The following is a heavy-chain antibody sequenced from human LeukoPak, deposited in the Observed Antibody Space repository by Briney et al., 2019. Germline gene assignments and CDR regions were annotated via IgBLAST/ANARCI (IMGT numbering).Heavy chain of an antibody. J-gene: IGHJ5*02. CDR1: GYTFSQFW. CDR3: ARVLGYGCFGP. CDR2: IKGDGTTT. V-gene: IGHV3-7*04. Sequence: GGSLRLSCAASGYTFSQFWMGWVRQAPGKGLEWVANIKGDGTTTYYVDSVKGRFTISRDNAKNSLYLEMNSVRVEDTALYYCARVLGYGCFGPWGQGTLVAVSS. D-gene: IGHD3-10*01.